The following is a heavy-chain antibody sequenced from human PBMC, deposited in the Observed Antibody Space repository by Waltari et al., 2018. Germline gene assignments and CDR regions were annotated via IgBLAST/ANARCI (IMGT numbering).Heavy chain of an antibody. CDR2: ISSSSSYI. Sequence: EVQLVESGGGLVKPGGSLRLSCAASGFTFSSYSMNWVRQAPGKGLEWVSSISSSSSYIYYADSVEGRFTISRDNAKNSLYLQMISLRADDTAVYYCARAREHSSDFWNGYSYYFDQWGQGTLVTVSS. CDR3: ARAREHSSDFWNGYSYYFDQ. V-gene: IGHV3-21*04. CDR1: GFTFSSYS. J-gene: IGHJ4*02. D-gene: IGHD3-3*01.